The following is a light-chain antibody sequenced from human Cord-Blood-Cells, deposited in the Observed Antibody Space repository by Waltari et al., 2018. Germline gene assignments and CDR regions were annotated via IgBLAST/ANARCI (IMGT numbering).Light chain of an antibody. CDR2: GAP. CDR3: QQYGSSPQT. J-gene: IGKJ1*01. V-gene: IGKV3-20*01. CDR1: QRVSSSY. Sequence: EIVLTQSPGTLSLSPGARANLSCRASQRVSSSYLAWYQQKPGQAPRLLIYGAPSRATGIPDRFSGSGSGTDFTLTISRLEPEDFAVDYCQQYGSSPQTFGQGTKVEIK.